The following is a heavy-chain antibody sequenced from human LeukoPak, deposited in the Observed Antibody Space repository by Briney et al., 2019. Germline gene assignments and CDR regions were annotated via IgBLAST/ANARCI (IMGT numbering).Heavy chain of an antibody. V-gene: IGHV6-1*01. D-gene: IGHD1-26*01. CDR3: ARGGSYAFNI. CDR1: GDSVSSSSAA. CDR2: TYYRSKWYY. J-gene: IGHJ3*02. Sequence: SQTLSLTCAISGDSVSSSSAAWNWIRQSPSRGLEWLGRTYYRSKWYYHCAVSVKSRIIVNPDTSKNQFSLQLNSVTPEDTAVYYCARGGSYAFNIWGQGTMVTVSS.